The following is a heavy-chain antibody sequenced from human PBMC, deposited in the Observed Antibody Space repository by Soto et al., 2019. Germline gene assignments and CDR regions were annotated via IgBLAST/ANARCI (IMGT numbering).Heavy chain of an antibody. V-gene: IGHV3-33*01. CDR2: IWHDGSNK. CDR3: TRAAIRGELLEY. Sequence: QVQLVESGGGVVQPGRSLRLSCEASGFTFNNYGMHWVRQAPGKGLEWVALIWHDGSNKGYADSVKGRFTISRDNSKNTVNLQMNNLRVEDTDVYYCTRAAIRGELLEYWGQGTQVTVSS. CDR1: GFTFNNYG. D-gene: IGHD1-26*01. J-gene: IGHJ4*02.